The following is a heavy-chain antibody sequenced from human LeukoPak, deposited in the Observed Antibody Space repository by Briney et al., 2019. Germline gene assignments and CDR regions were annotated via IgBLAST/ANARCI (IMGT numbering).Heavy chain of an antibody. J-gene: IGHJ4*02. CDR2: ISYDGNNK. CDR3: AKEEGNTLGDY. D-gene: IGHD7-27*01. CDR1: GFTFSSYA. Sequence: GRSLRLSCAASGFTFSSYAMHWVRQAPGKGLEWVAVISYDGNNKYYADSVKGRFTISRDNSKNTLYLQMNSLRSEDTAMYYCAKEEGNTLGDYWGQGTMVTVSS. V-gene: IGHV3-30*04.